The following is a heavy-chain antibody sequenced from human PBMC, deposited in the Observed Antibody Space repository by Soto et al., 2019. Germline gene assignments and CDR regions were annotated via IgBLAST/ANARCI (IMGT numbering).Heavy chain of an antibody. V-gene: IGHV4-30-4*01. J-gene: IGHJ5*02. CDR2: IYYSGST. CDR3: DRVEEDPGITGTTNWFDP. Sequence: QVQLQESGPGLVKPSQTLSLTCTVSGGSLSSGDYYWSWIRQPPGKGLEWIGYIYYSGSTYYNPSLHRRVTILVDTAKNQFSLKLSSVTAADTAVYYCDRVEEDPGITGTTNWFDPWGQGTLVIVSS. CDR1: GGSLSSGDYY. D-gene: IGHD1-7*01.